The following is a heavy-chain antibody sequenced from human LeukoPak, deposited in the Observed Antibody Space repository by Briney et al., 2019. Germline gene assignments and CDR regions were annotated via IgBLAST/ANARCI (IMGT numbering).Heavy chain of an antibody. Sequence: PGGSLRLSCAASGFTFSSYSMNWVRQAPGKGLEWVSSISSSSSYIYYADSVKGRFTISRDNAKNSLYLQMNSLRAEDAAVYYCARSHVSCYDYWGQGTLVTVSS. CDR2: ISSSSSYI. CDR1: GFTFSSYS. J-gene: IGHJ4*02. D-gene: IGHD2-2*01. CDR3: ARSHVSCYDY. V-gene: IGHV3-21*01.